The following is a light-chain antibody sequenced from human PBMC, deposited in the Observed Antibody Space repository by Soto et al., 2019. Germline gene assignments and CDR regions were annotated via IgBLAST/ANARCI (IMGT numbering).Light chain of an antibody. J-gene: IGLJ1*01. CDR2: DVS. CDR1: SIDVCGYNY. CDR3: CSYTTSNTRQIV. Sequence: QSALTQPAPVSGSPGQSITISCTVTSIDVCGYNYVSWYQQHPGKAPKFMIYDVSNRPSGVSNRFSGSKSGNTASLTISGLQAEDEADYYCCSYTTSNTRQIVFGTGTKVTVL. V-gene: IGLV2-14*01.